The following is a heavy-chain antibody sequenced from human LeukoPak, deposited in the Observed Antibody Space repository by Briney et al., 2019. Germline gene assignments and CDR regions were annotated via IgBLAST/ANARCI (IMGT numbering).Heavy chain of an antibody. V-gene: IGHV1-69*05. CDR3: ARDLSILTGYYDAFDI. J-gene: IGHJ3*02. CDR2: IIPIFGTA. D-gene: IGHD3-9*01. Sequence: ASVKVSCKASGGTFSSYAISWVRQAPGQGLEWMGRIIPIFGTANYAQKFQGRVTITTDESTSTAYMELSSLRSEDTAVYYCARDLSILTGYYDAFDIWGQGTMVTVSS. CDR1: GGTFSSYA.